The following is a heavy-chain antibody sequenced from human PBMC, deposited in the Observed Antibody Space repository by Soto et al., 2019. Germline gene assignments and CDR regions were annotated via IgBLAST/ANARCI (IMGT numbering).Heavy chain of an antibody. CDR1: GYTLTELS. Sequence: ASVKVSCKVSGYTLTELSMHWVRQAPGKGLECMGGFDPEDGETIYAQKFQGRVTMTEDTSTDTAYMELSSLRSEDTAVYYCAGTTPNYYYYYGMDVWGQGTTVTVSS. D-gene: IGHD1-7*01. J-gene: IGHJ6*02. CDR3: AGTTPNYYYYYGMDV. CDR2: FDPEDGET. V-gene: IGHV1-24*01.